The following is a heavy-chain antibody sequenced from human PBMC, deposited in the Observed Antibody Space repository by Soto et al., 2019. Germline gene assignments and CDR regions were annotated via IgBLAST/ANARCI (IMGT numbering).Heavy chain of an antibody. Sequence: GGSLRLSCAASEFTFSHYSMHWVRQAPDLGLEWVAFISYDGSNKYYADSVKGRFTISRDNVNNTLFLQMSSLRVEDTGIYYCARDRQRALVVVAATGGCDSWGQGTLVTVSS. CDR1: EFTFSHYS. CDR2: ISYDGSNK. V-gene: IGHV3-30-3*01. CDR3: ARDRQRALVVVAATGGCDS. J-gene: IGHJ4*02. D-gene: IGHD2-15*01.